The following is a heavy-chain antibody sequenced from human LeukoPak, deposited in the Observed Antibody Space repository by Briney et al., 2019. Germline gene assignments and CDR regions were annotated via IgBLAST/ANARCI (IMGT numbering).Heavy chain of an antibody. J-gene: IGHJ4*02. CDR3: ARRHWGPIDY. Sequence: KPSETLSLTCTVTGDSISSGSHYWTWIRQSAGKGLEWMGRISHSGSTLYNPSFKSRLTVSVETSKNQFSLKLSSVTAADTAVYFCARRHWGPIDYWGQGTLVTVSS. CDR2: ISHSGST. D-gene: IGHD7-27*01. V-gene: IGHV4-61*02. CDR1: GDSISSGSHY.